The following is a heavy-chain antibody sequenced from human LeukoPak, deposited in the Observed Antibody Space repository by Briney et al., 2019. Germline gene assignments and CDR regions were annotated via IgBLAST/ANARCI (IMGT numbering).Heavy chain of an antibody. D-gene: IGHD2-8*02. CDR3: ASATWSLHY. V-gene: IGHV3-23*01. CDR1: GFTFSSYA. CDR2: ISGSGGST. Sequence: PGGSLRLSSAASGFTFSSYAMSWVRQAPGKGLEWVSAISGSGGSTYYADSVKGRFTISRDNDKNSLYLQMNSLRAEDTAMYYCASATWSLHYWGQGTLVTVSS. J-gene: IGHJ4*02.